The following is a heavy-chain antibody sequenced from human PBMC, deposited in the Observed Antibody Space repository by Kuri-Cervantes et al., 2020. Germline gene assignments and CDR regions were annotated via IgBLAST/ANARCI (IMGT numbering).Heavy chain of an antibody. J-gene: IGHJ4*02. CDR2: ISGNGDTP. CDR1: GFTFSSHA. V-gene: IGHV3-23*01. CDR3: GGSSWLVRFDY. Sequence: GESLKISCAASGFTFSSHAMNWVRQAPGKGLEWVSGISGNGDTPHYADSVKGRFTISRDTPKNMLYLQMTSLRAEDTAVYYCGGSSWLVRFDYWGQGTLVTVSS. D-gene: IGHD6-13*01.